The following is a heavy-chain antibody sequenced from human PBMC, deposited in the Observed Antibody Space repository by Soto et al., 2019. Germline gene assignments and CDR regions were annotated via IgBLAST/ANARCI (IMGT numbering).Heavy chain of an antibody. CDR1: GYTFTSYA. J-gene: IGHJ4*02. CDR2: INAGNGNT. V-gene: IGHV1-3*01. Sequence: ASVKVSCKASGYTFTSYAMHWVRQAPGQRLEWTGWINAGNGNTKYSQKFQGRVTITRDTSASTAYMELSSLRSEDTAVYYCARDDYYDSSGYYPGGYWGQGTLVTVSS. D-gene: IGHD3-22*01. CDR3: ARDDYYDSSGYYPGGY.